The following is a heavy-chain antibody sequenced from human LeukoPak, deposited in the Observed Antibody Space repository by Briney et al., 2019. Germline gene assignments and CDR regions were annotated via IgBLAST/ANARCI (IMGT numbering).Heavy chain of an antibody. Sequence: ASVKVSCKASGYTFTSHALHWVRQAPGEGLEWMAWINGATGNTEYSQKFQARVTITRDTSASTAYMELSSLRSEDTAVYYCAKSIIIVPNTSYYYYYMDVWGQGTTVTVSS. D-gene: IGHD2/OR15-2a*01. CDR2: INGATGNT. V-gene: IGHV1-3*01. CDR3: AKSIIIVPNTSYYYYYMDV. J-gene: IGHJ6*02. CDR1: GYTFTSHA.